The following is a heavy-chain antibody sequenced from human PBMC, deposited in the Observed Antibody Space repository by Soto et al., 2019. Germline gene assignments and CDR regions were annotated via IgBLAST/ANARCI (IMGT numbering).Heavy chain of an antibody. V-gene: IGHV3-74*01. Sequence: EVQLVESGGGLVQPGGSLRLSCAASGFTFSSYWMHWVRQAPGKGLVWVSRINSDGSSTSYADSVKGRFTISRDNAKNTQYLQMNSLRAEDTAVYYCARPITMVRGVMEYYFDYWGQGTLVTVSS. CDR1: GFTFSSYW. D-gene: IGHD3-10*01. CDR3: ARPITMVRGVMEYYFDY. J-gene: IGHJ4*02. CDR2: INSDGSST.